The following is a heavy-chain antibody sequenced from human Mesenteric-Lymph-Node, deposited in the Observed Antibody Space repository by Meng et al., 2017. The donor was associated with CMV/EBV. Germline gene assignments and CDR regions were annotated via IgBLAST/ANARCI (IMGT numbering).Heavy chain of an antibody. CDR3: ARVTAAAGRGFDY. Sequence: SETLSLTCTVSGYSISSSHYWGWIRQPPGKGLEWIGSIFHSGSTYYNPSLKSRVTISVDTSKNHFSLNLTSVTATDTAVYYCARVTAAAGRGFDYWGQGTPVTVSS. D-gene: IGHD6-13*01. V-gene: IGHV4-38-2*02. CDR2: IFHSGST. CDR1: GYSISSSHY. J-gene: IGHJ4*02.